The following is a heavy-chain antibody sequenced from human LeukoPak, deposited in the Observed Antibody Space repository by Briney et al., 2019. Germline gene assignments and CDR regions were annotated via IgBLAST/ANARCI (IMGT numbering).Heavy chain of an antibody. CDR2: TYYRSKWLN. V-gene: IGHV6-1*01. Sequence: SQTLSLTCAISGDIVSSNSVAWNWIRQSPSRGLEWLGRTYYRSKWLNDYAVSVKSRIIVNPDTSKNQFSLHLNSVTPEDTAVYYCTRGFFRAFDLWGQGTMVTVSS. J-gene: IGHJ3*01. CDR3: TRGFFRAFDL. CDR1: GDIVSSNSVA.